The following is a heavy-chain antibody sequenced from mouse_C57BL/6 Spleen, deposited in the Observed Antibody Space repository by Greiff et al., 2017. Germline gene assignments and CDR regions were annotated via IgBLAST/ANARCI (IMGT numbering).Heavy chain of an antibody. J-gene: IGHJ3*01. D-gene: IGHD2-4*01. CDR2: IYPGSGST. Sequence: QVQLQQPGAELVKPGASVKMSCKASGYTFTSYWITWVKQRPGQGLEWIGDIYPGSGSTNYNEKFKSQATLTVDTASSTAYLQLSILTSEAAAVYCYAFYYDYDGGCAYWGQGTLVTVSA. V-gene: IGHV1-55*01. CDR3: AFYYDYDGGCAY. CDR1: GYTFTSYW.